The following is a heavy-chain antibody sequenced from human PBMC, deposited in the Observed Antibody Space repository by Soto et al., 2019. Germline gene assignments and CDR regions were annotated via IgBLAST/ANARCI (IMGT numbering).Heavy chain of an antibody. CDR2: ISAYNTNT. CDR3: ARDTPPTDY. Sequence: QVQLVQSGAXVXXXGASVKVSCKTSGYTFTSYHISWVRQAPGQGLEWMGWISAYNTNTNYAQKFQGRVTMTTDTLTSTAYMELRSLRSDDTAVYYCARDTPPTDYWGQGTLVTVSS. V-gene: IGHV1-18*01. J-gene: IGHJ4*02. CDR1: GYTFTSYH.